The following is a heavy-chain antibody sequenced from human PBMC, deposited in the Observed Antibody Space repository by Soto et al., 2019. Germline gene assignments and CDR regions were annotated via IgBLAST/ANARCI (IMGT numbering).Heavy chain of an antibody. V-gene: IGHV1-18*01. Sequence: QIQLVQSGAEVTKPGASVKFSCKASGYTFSSYGITWVRQAPGQGLEWMGWINPYNDNTNYAQKLQGRVTMTTDTPTSTAYMELRSLRSDDTAVYYCARVGGRDIVPGSLDYWGQGTLVNVSS. CDR2: INPYNDNT. J-gene: IGHJ4*02. CDR3: ARVGGRDIVPGSLDY. D-gene: IGHD3-9*01. CDR1: GYTFSSYG.